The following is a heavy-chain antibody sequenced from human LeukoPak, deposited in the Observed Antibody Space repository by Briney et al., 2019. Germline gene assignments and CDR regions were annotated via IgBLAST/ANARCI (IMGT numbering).Heavy chain of an antibody. CDR1: GFTFSSYS. V-gene: IGHV3-48*02. D-gene: IGHD5-18*01. J-gene: IGHJ4*02. CDR2: ISSSSSTI. CDR3: AREGIQLWLRDFDY. Sequence: PGGSLRLSCAASGFTFSSYSMNWVRQAPGKGLEWVSYISSSSSTIYYADSVKGRFTISRDNAKNSLYLQMNSLRDEDTAVYYCAREGIQLWLRDFDYWGQGTQVTVSS.